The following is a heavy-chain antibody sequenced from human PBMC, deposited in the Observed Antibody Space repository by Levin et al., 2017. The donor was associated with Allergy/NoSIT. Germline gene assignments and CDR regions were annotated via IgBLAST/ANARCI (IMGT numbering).Heavy chain of an antibody. V-gene: IGHV3-30*18. D-gene: IGHD6-6*01. J-gene: IGHJ4*02. CDR1: GFTFSSYG. Sequence: GGSLRLSCAASGFTFSSYGMHWVRQAPGKGLEWVAVISYDGSNKYYADSVKGRFTISRDNSKNTLYLQMNSLRAEDTAVYYCAKVGAYSSSKPLDYWGQGTLVTVSS. CDR2: ISYDGSNK. CDR3: AKVGAYSSSKPLDY.